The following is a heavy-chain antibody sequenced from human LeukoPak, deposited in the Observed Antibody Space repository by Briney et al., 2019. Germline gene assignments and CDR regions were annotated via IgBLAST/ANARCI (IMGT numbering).Heavy chain of an antibody. Sequence: GASVKVSCKASGYTFTSYYMHWVRQAPGQGLEWMGIINPSGGSTSYAQKFQGRVTMTRDMSTSTVYVELSSLRSEDTAVYYCARAGNDYGGNSVMSYWGQGTLVTVSS. J-gene: IGHJ4*02. CDR1: GYTFTSYY. CDR2: INPSGGST. D-gene: IGHD4-23*01. V-gene: IGHV1-46*01. CDR3: ARAGNDYGGNSVMSY.